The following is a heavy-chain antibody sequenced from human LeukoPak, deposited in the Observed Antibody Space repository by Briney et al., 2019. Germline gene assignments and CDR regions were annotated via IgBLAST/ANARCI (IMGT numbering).Heavy chain of an antibody. Sequence: PSETLSLTCAVYGGSFSGYYWSWIRQPPGKGLEWIGEINHSGSTNYNPSLKSRVTISVDTSKNQFSLKLSSVTAADTAVYYCARSRDILTGYHFDYWGQGTLVTVSS. CDR1: GGSFSGYY. J-gene: IGHJ4*02. CDR2: INHSGST. D-gene: IGHD3-9*01. V-gene: IGHV4-34*01. CDR3: ARSRDILTGYHFDY.